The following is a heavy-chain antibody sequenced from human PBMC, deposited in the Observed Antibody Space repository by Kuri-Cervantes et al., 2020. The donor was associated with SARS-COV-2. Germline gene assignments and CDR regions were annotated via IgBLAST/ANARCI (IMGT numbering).Heavy chain of an antibody. D-gene: IGHD1-1*01. CDR3: AGGDVQSGVDAFDI. CDR2: IGTAGDT. CDR1: GFTFSSYD. Sequence: GGSLRLSCEASGFTFSSYDMHWARQATGKGLEWVSAIGTAGDTYYPGSVKGRFTISRENAKNSLYLQMNSLRAGDTAVYYCAGGDVQSGVDAFDIWGQGTMVTVSS. J-gene: IGHJ3*02. V-gene: IGHV3-13*04.